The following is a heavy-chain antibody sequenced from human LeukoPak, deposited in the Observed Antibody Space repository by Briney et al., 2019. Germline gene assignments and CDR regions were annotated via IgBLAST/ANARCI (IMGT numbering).Heavy chain of an antibody. Sequence: ASVKVSCKVSGNPLSEVSLHWVRQAPGKGLEWIGGFDPEDEEIIYAPKFQARVTLTADESTNTVFMRLTSLRSDDTAVYYCATDRSGYDLGYYGLDVWGRGTTVTVSS. J-gene: IGHJ6*02. CDR3: ATDRSGYDLGYYGLDV. CDR1: GNPLSEVS. CDR2: FDPEDEEI. V-gene: IGHV1-24*01. D-gene: IGHD5-12*01.